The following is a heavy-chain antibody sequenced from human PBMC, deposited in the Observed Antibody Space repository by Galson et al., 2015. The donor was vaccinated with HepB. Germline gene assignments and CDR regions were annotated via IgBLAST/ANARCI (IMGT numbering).Heavy chain of an antibody. D-gene: IGHD5-18*01. CDR2: IKEDGSEK. Sequence: SLRLSCAASGFTFSSYWMTWVRQAPGKGLEWVANIKEDGSEKYYVDSVKGRFTISRDNAKNSLYVQMSSLRAEDTAVYYCARELRSYGHAPPPCDYWGQGTLVTVSS. J-gene: IGHJ4*02. V-gene: IGHV3-7*03. CDR3: ARELRSYGHAPPPCDY. CDR1: GFTFSSYW.